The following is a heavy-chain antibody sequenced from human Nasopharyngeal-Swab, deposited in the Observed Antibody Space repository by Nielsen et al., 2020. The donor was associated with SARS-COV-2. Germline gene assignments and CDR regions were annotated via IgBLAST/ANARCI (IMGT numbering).Heavy chain of an antibody. CDR2: INPNSGGT. CDR1: GYTFTGYY. CDR3: ARSHIVVVTDAFDI. V-gene: IGHV1-2*04. Sequence: ASVKVSCKASGYTFTGYYMHWVRQAPGQGLEWMGWINPNSGGTNYAQKFQGWVTMTRDTSISTAYMELSRLRSDDTAVYYCARSHIVVVTDAFDIWGQGQWSPSLQ. J-gene: IGHJ3*02. D-gene: IGHD2-21*02.